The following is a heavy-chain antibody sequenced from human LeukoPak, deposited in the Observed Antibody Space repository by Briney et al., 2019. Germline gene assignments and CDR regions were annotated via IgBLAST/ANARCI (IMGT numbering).Heavy chain of an antibody. Sequence: GGSLRLSCAASGFTFSSYWMHWVRQAPGKGLEWVSAITGGSDRTYYANSVKGRFTISRDNSKNTVYLQMNSLRAEDTAVYYCAKVEVSSWFTFDYWGQGTLVTVSS. CDR1: GFTFSSYW. CDR2: ITGGSDRT. D-gene: IGHD6-13*01. CDR3: AKVEVSSWFTFDY. V-gene: IGHV3-23*01. J-gene: IGHJ4*02.